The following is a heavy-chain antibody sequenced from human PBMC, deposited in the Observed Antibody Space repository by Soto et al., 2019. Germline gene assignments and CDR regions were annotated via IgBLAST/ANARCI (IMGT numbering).Heavy chain of an antibody. CDR3: ARGDVFETAGYYYYVIYF. D-gene: IGHD2-21*01. CDR1: GGTISSYY. V-gene: IGHV4-59*01. J-gene: IGHJ6*02. Sequence: SETLSLTCTGSGGTISSYYWSWIRQPPGKELEWIAYIYYSGSTNYNPSLKSRVTISVDTSKNQFSLKLSSVTAADTAVYYCARGDVFETAGYYYYVIYFPGQGSSVIGSS. CDR2: IYYSGST.